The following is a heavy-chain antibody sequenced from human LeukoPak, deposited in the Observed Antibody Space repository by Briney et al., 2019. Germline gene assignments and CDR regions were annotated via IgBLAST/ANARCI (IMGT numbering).Heavy chain of an antibody. J-gene: IGHJ6*02. D-gene: IGHD3-22*01. CDR2: MYHSGKT. Sequence: SETLSLTCTVSGVSISSNYWSWIRQSPGRGLEWIGYMYHSGKTNYNPSLKSRVTISIDTSTNHLSLKLSSVTVADTAVYYCARALYYDTDGYGHLDVWGQGTTVTVSS. CDR3: ARALYYDTDGYGHLDV. V-gene: IGHV4-59*01. CDR1: GVSISSNY.